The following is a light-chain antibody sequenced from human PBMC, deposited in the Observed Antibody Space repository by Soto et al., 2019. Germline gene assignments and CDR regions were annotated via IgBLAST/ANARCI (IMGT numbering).Light chain of an antibody. Sequence: IVLTQSPGTLSLSPGERVTLSCRASQSVTSSLAWYQQKPGQAPRLLIYGASSRATGLPDRFSGSGSGTDCTLTISRLEAEDVALYFCQQYGGSPLTFGGGTKVEIK. CDR3: QQYGGSPLT. V-gene: IGKV3-20*01. J-gene: IGKJ4*01. CDR1: QSVTSS. CDR2: GAS.